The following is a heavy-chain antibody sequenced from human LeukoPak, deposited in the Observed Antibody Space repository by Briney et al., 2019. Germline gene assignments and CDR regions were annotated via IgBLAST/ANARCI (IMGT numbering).Heavy chain of an antibody. J-gene: IGHJ4*02. CDR3: ARSRCSGGSCYSDY. CDR2: INHSGST. Sequence: ASETLSLTCAVYGGSFSGYYWSWIRQPPGKGLEWIGEINHSGSTNYNPSLKSRVTISVDKSKNQFSLKLSSVTAADTAVYYCARSRCSGGSCYSDYWGQGTLVTVSS. V-gene: IGHV4-34*01. CDR1: GGSFSGYY. D-gene: IGHD2-15*01.